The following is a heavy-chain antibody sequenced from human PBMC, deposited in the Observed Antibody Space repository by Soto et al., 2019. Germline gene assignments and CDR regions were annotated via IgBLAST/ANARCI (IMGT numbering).Heavy chain of an antibody. CDR2: IIPIFGTA. CDR3: ARASYYYGSGSYIYYYYGMDV. D-gene: IGHD3-10*01. CDR1: GGTFSSYA. Sequence: VASVKVSCKASGGTFSSYAISWVRQAPGQGLEWMGGIIPIFGTANYAQKFQGRVTITADESTSTAYMELSSLRSEDTAVYYCARASYYYGSGSYIYYYYGMDVWGQGTTVTVS. J-gene: IGHJ6*02. V-gene: IGHV1-69*13.